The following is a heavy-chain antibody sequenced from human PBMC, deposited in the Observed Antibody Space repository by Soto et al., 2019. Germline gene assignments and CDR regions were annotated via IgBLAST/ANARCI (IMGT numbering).Heavy chain of an antibody. Sequence: QVQLVESGGGVVQPGRSLRLSCAASGFTFTSHGMHWVRQAPGKGLEWVAVISYVGGNKDYVDSVKGRFTISRDNSKNPLYLQMTSLRAEDTAVYYCAKDRRVRGFNGMDVWGQGTTVTVSS. CDR1: GFTFTSHG. J-gene: IGHJ6*02. CDR3: AKDRRVRGFNGMDV. D-gene: IGHD3-10*01. V-gene: IGHV3-30*18. CDR2: ISYVGGNK.